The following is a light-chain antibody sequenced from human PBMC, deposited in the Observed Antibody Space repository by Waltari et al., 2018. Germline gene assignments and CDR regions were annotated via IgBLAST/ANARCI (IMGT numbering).Light chain of an antibody. Sequence: DIVMTQYPDSLAVSLGERATINCKSSQSVLYSSNNKNYLAWYQQKPGQTPKLLISWASNRESGVPDRFSGSGSGTDFTLTICSLQAEDVAVYYCQHYYNNPRTFGQGTKVEIK. V-gene: IGKV4-1*01. J-gene: IGKJ2*01. CDR3: QHYYNNPRT. CDR2: WAS. CDR1: QSVLYSSNNKNY.